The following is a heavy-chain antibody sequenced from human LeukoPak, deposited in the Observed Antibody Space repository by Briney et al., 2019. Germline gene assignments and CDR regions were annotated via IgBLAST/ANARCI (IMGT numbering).Heavy chain of an antibody. J-gene: IGHJ4*02. V-gene: IGHV4-31*03. Sequence: KPSQTLSLTCTVSGGSISSGGYYWSWIRQHPGKGLEWIGYIYYSGSTYYNPSPKSRVTISVDTSKNRFSLKLSSVTAADTAVYYCARVVSSRGYYFDYWGQGTLVTVSS. CDR1: GGSISSGGYY. CDR3: ARVVSSRGYYFDY. CDR2: IYYSGST. D-gene: IGHD3-10*01.